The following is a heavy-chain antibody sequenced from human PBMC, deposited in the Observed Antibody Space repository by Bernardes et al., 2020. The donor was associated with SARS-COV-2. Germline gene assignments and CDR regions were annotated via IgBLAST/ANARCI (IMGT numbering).Heavy chain of an antibody. CDR1: GYTLTELS. V-gene: IGHV1-24*01. CDR3: AAGIAAAGPDYYYYGMDV. CDR2: FDPEDGET. Sequence: ASVKVSCKVSGYTLTELSMHWVRQAPGKGLEWMGGFDPEDGETIYSQKFQGRVTMTEDTSTDTAYMELSSLRSEDTAVYYCAAGIAAAGPDYYYYGMDVWGKGTTVTVSS. J-gene: IGHJ6*04. D-gene: IGHD6-13*01.